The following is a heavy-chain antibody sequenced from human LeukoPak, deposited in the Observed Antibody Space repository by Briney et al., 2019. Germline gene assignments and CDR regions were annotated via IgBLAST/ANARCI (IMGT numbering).Heavy chain of an antibody. CDR2: IDPNSGGT. J-gene: IGHJ5*02. Sequence: ASVTVSCKASGYTFTGYYMHWVRQAPGQGLEWMGWIDPNSGGTNYAQKFQGRVTMTRDTSISTAYMELSRLRSDDTAVYYCARYLAYSSGWSDTDWFDPWGQGTLVTVSS. CDR1: GYTFTGYY. D-gene: IGHD6-19*01. V-gene: IGHV1-2*02. CDR3: ARYLAYSSGWSDTDWFDP.